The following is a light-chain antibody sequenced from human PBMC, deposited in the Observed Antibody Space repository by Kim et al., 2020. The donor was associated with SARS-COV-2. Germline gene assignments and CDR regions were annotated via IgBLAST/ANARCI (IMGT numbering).Light chain of an antibody. Sequence: SPGERATLSGRASQSISSTYLAGYQQKPGQAPRLLIYGASSRATGIPDRFSGSGSGTAFTLTISRLDPEDFAVYYCQQYGSSPQTFGQGTRLEIK. J-gene: IGKJ5*01. CDR2: GAS. V-gene: IGKV3-20*01. CDR3: QQYGSSPQT. CDR1: QSISSTY.